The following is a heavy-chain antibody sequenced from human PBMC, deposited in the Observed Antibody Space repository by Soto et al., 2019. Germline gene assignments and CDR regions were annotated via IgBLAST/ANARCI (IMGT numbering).Heavy chain of an antibody. D-gene: IGHD1-1*01. V-gene: IGHV1-18*01. Sequence: QVHLVQSGAEVKKPGASVKVSCKASGYTFTSYGITWVRQAPGQGLEWMGWISAHNGNTDYAQNTQGRVIVTRDTSTSTAYMELRSLISDETAVYYCARGRYGDYWGQGALVTVSS. J-gene: IGHJ4*02. CDR1: GYTFTSYG. CDR3: ARGRYGDY. CDR2: ISAHNGNT.